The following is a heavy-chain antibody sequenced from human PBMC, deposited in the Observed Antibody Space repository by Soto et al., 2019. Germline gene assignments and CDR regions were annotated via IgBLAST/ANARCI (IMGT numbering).Heavy chain of an antibody. D-gene: IGHD4-17*01. CDR3: ARHRTTVTTRPVYFDY. CDR1: GGSISSSSYY. V-gene: IGHV4-39*01. J-gene: IGHJ4*02. Sequence: QLQLQDSGPGLVKPSETLSLTCTVSGGSISSSSYYWGWIRQPPGKGLEWIGSIYYSGSTYYNPSLKSRVTISVVTSKNQFSLKLTSVTAADTAVYYCARHRTTVTTRPVYFDYWGQGTLVTVSS. CDR2: IYYSGST.